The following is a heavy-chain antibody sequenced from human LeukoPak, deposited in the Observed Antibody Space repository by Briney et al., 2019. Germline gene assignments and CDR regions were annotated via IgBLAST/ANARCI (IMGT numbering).Heavy chain of an antibody. CDR1: GYSISSYY. V-gene: IGHV4-38-2*02. D-gene: IGHD2-15*01. CDR2: IYYSGST. J-gene: IGHJ1*01. CDR3: ARELLTEYFQH. Sequence: SETLSLTCTVSGYSISSYYWSWIRQPPGKGLEWIGSIYYSGSTYYNPSLKSRVTISVDTSKNQFSLKLSSVTAADTAVYYCARELLTEYFQHWGQGTLVTVSS.